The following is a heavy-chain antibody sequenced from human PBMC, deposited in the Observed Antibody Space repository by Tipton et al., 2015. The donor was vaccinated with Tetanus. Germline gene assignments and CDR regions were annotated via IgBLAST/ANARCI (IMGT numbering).Heavy chain of an antibody. CDR1: GFTFSDYY. D-gene: IGHD3-16*01. Sequence: SLRLSCTASGFTFSDYYMSWIRQAPGKGLEWVSIIYSGGRTYYADSVKGRFTISRDNSKNMLFLQMNSMRAEDTAVYYCTSSLNTWYYYGVDVWGQGTTVTVSS. V-gene: IGHV3-53*01. J-gene: IGHJ6*02. CDR3: TSSLNTWYYYGVDV. CDR2: IYSGGRT.